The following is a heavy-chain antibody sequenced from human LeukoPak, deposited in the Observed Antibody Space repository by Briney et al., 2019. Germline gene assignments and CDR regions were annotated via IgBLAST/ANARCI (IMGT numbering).Heavy chain of an antibody. V-gene: IGHV4-59*01. J-gene: IGHJ4*02. CDR3: ARARVVPAGPFDY. Sequence: SETLSLTCTVSGDSISTSYYWGWIRQPPGKGLEWIGYIYYSGSTNYNPSLKSRVTISVDTSKNQFSLKLSSVTAADTAVYYCARARVVPAGPFDYWGQGTLVTVSS. CDR2: IYYSGST. D-gene: IGHD2-2*01. CDR1: GDSISTSYY.